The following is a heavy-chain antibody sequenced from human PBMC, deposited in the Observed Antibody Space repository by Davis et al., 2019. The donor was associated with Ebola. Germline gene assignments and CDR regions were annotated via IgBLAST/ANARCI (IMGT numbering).Heavy chain of an antibody. Sequence: ASVKVSCKASGYTFTSYGISWVRQAPGQGLEWMGWISAYNGNTNYAQKLQGRVTMTTDTSTSTAYMELRSLRSDDTAVYYCARDLYYYGSGSTRGLLAWGQGTLVTVSS. CDR2: ISAYNGNT. CDR1: GYTFTSYG. CDR3: ARDLYYYGSGSTRGLLA. V-gene: IGHV1-18*01. J-gene: IGHJ5*02. D-gene: IGHD3-10*01.